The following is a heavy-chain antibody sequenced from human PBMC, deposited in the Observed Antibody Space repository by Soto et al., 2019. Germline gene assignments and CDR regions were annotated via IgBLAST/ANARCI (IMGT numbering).Heavy chain of an antibody. CDR2: IKSKTDGGTT. Sequence: GGSLRLSCAASGFTFSNAWMNWVRQAPGKGLEWVGRIKSKTDGGTTDYAAPVKGRFTISRDESKNTLYLQMNSLKNEDTAVYYCTTDEWGVEWYHLYYYYYGMDVWGQGTTVTVSS. V-gene: IGHV3-15*07. CDR1: GFTFSNAW. D-gene: IGHD3-3*01. J-gene: IGHJ6*02. CDR3: TTDEWGVEWYHLYYYYYGMDV.